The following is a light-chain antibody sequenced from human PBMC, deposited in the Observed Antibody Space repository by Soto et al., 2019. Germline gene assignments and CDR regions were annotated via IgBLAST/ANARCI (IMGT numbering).Light chain of an antibody. CDR1: SSDVGGYGY. V-gene: IGLV2-8*01. J-gene: IGLJ2*01. CDR2: EVS. Sequence: QSALTQPPSASGSPGQSVTISCTGTSSDVGGYGYVSWYHQHPGKAPKLMIYEVSKRPSGVPDRFSGSKSGTTASLTVSGLQDEDEADYYCSSYAGSNTDVVFGGGTKLTVL. CDR3: SSYAGSNTDVV.